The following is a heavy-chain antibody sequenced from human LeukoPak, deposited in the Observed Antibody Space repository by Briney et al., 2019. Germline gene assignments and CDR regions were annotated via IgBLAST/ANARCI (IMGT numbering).Heavy chain of an antibody. Sequence: TPSETLSLTCTVSGGSISSGSYYWSWIRQPAGKGLEWIGRIYTSGSTNYNPSLKSRVTISVDTSKNQFSLKLSSVTAADTAVYYCARDLGSGYSYDDAFDIWGQGTMVTVSS. CDR1: GGSISSGSYY. J-gene: IGHJ3*02. D-gene: IGHD5-18*01. V-gene: IGHV4-61*02. CDR2: IYTSGST. CDR3: ARDLGSGYSYDDAFDI.